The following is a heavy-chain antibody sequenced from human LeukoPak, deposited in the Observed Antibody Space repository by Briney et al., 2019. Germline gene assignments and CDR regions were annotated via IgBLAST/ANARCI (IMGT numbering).Heavy chain of an antibody. CDR2: INHSGST. CDR1: GYSISSGYY. CDR3: ARGRGDYGGNWFDP. D-gene: IGHD2-21*02. Sequence: SGTLSLTCTVSGYSISSGYYWGWIRQPPGKGLEWIGEINHSGSTNYNPSLKSRVTISVDTSKNQFSLKLSSVTAADTAVYYCARGRGDYGGNWFDPWGQGTLVTVSS. V-gene: IGHV4-38-2*02. J-gene: IGHJ5*02.